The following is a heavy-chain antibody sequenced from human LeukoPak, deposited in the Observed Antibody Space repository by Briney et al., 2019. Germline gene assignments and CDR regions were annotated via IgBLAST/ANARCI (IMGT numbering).Heavy chain of an antibody. V-gene: IGHV1-8*02. D-gene: IGHD3-22*01. CDR2: MNPNSGNT. CDR1: GYTFTSYY. CDR3: ARPLYYYDNSGYHTLAFDI. Sequence: ASVKVSCKASGYTFTSYYMHWVRQAPGQGLEWMGWMNPNSGNTGYAQKSQGRVTMTRNTSISTAYMELSSLRSEDTAVYYCARPLYYYDNSGYHTLAFDIWGQGTMVTVSS. J-gene: IGHJ3*02.